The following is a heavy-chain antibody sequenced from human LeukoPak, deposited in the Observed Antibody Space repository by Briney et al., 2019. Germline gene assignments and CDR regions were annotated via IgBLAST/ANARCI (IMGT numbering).Heavy chain of an antibody. Sequence: GGSLRLSCAASGFTFSSYSMNWARQAPGKGLEWVSYISYRSSTIYYADSVKGRFTISRDNVKNSLYLQMNSLRAEDTAVYYCARDRLHYGEYEKTFDYWGQGTLVTVSS. V-gene: IGHV3-48*01. CDR1: GFTFSSYS. CDR3: ARDRLHYGEYEKTFDY. CDR2: ISYRSSTI. D-gene: IGHD4-17*01. J-gene: IGHJ4*02.